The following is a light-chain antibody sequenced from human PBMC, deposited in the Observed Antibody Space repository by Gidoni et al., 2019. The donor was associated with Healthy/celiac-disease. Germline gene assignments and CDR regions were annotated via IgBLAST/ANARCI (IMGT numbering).Light chain of an antibody. CDR3: QQYNNWPHT. J-gene: IGKJ2*01. CDR2: GAS. CDR1: QSVSSN. Sequence: EIVMTQSPATLSVSPGESATLSCRASQSVSSNLAWYQQKPVQAPRLLIYGASTRATGIPARFSGSGSGTEFTLTISSLQSEDFAVYYCQQYNNWPHTFGQXTKLEIK. V-gene: IGKV3-15*01.